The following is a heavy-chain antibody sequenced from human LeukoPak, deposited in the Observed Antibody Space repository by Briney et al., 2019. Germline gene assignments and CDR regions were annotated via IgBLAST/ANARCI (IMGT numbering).Heavy chain of an antibody. V-gene: IGHV4-34*01. Sequence: PSETLSLTCAVYGGSFSGYYWSWIRQPPGKGLECIGEIDHSGSTNYNPSLKSRVTISVDTSKNQFSLKLSSVTAADTAVYYCARDKCDGGSCYFDYWGQGTLVTVSS. J-gene: IGHJ4*02. CDR1: GGSFSGYY. D-gene: IGHD2-15*01. CDR3: ARDKCDGGSCYFDY. CDR2: IDHSGST.